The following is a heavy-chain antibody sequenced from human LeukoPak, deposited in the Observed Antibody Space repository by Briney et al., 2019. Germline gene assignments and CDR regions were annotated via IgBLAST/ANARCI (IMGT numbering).Heavy chain of an antibody. J-gene: IGHJ4*02. CDR3: AKGRGRYSGYVGLFDY. CDR2: ISYDGSNK. Sequence: GSLRLSCAASGFTFSSYGMHWVRQAPGKGLEWVAVISYDGSNKYYADSVKGRFNISRDNSKNTLYLQMNSLRAEDTAVYYCAKGRGRYSGYVGLFDYWGQGTLVTVSS. D-gene: IGHD5-12*01. V-gene: IGHV3-30*18. CDR1: GFTFSSYG.